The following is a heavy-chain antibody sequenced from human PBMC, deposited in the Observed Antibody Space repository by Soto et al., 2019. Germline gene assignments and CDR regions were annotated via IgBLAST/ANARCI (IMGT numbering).Heavy chain of an antibody. V-gene: IGHV3-48*02. J-gene: IGHJ4*02. CDR1: GFTFSGFT. Sequence: EVQLVQSGGGLVQPGGSLRLSCAASGFTFSGFTMNWVRQAPGKGLEWVSYISSSGSTEYYADSVKGRFTVSRDNAKTSLYLQMNSLRDEDTAVYYCARPRDGYLGLDYWGQGTLVTVSS. D-gene: IGHD5-12*01. CDR2: ISSSGSTE. CDR3: ARPRDGYLGLDY.